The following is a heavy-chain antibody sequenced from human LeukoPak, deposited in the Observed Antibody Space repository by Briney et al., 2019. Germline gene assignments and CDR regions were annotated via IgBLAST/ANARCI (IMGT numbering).Heavy chain of an antibody. J-gene: IGHJ4*02. CDR1: GFTFSTYW. D-gene: IGHD4-23*01. Sequence: PGGSLRLSCAASGFTFSTYWMSWVRQAPGKGLEWVASIKQDGSEKYYVDSVKGRFTISRDDAKNSLYLQMNSLRAEDTAVYYCASVTTVVDWGQGTLVTVSS. CDR3: ASVTTVVD. V-gene: IGHV3-7*01. CDR2: IKQDGSEK.